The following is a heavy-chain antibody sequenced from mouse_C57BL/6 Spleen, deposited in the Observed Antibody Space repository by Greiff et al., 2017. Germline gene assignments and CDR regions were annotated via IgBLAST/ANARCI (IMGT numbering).Heavy chain of an antibody. D-gene: IGHD6-1*01. CDR2: IDPDTGCT. V-gene: IGHV1-15*01. Sequence: QVQLQQPGAELVRPGASVTLSCKASGYTFTDYEMHWVKQTPVHGLEWIGAIDPDTGCTAYNQTFKGKAILTVDKSSSTAYMALSSLTSEDSAVYDCTRPCRYYFDYWGQGTTLTVSS. J-gene: IGHJ2*01. CDR3: TRPCRYYFDY. CDR1: GYTFTDYE.